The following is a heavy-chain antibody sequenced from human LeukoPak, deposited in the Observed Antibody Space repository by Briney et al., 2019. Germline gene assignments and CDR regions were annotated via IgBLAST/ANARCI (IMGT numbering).Heavy chain of an antibody. CDR2: ISSSSSYI. J-gene: IGHJ4*02. D-gene: IGHD3-10*01. Sequence: PGGSLRLSCAASGFTFSSYSMNWVRQAPGKGLGWVSSISSSSSYIYYADSVKGRFTISRDNAKNSLYLQMNSLRAEDTAVYYCASAAGYGSGSYSVSWGQGTLVTVSS. CDR1: GFTFSSYS. CDR3: ASAAGYGSGSYSVS. V-gene: IGHV3-21*01.